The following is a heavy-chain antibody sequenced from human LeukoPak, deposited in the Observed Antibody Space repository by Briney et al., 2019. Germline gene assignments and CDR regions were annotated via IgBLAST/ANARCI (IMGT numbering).Heavy chain of an antibody. CDR3: ASPYCSSTSCYLTD. Sequence: GGSLRLSCAASGFTFSNYAIHWVRQAPGKGLEWVAVISYDGRNKYYADSVKGRFTISRDNSRNTLYLQMNSLRAEDTAVYYCASPYCSSTSCYLTDWGQGTLVTVSS. J-gene: IGHJ4*02. CDR1: GFTFSNYA. V-gene: IGHV3-30-3*01. D-gene: IGHD2-2*01. CDR2: ISYDGRNK.